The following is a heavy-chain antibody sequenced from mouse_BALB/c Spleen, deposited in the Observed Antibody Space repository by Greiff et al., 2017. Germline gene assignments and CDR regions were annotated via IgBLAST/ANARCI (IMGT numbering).Heavy chain of an antibody. CDR2: ISSGGSYT. CDR1: GFTFSSYT. CDR3: TRDDGYYY. J-gene: IGHJ2*01. V-gene: IGHV5-6-4*01. Sequence: EVMLVESGGGLVKPGGSLKLSCAASGFTFSSYTMSWVRQTPEKRLEWVATISSGGSYTYYPDSVKGRFTISRDNAKNTLYLQMSSLKSEDTAMYYCTRDDGYYYWGQGTTLTVSS. D-gene: IGHD2-3*01.